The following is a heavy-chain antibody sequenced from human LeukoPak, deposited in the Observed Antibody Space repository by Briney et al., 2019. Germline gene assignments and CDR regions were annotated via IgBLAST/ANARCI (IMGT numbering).Heavy chain of an antibody. J-gene: IGHJ4*02. CDR1: GFTFGDYA. CDR2: IRSKASGGTT. V-gene: IGHV3-49*04. CDR3: YGSNSWTDFDF. D-gene: IGHD6-13*01. Sequence: PGGSLRLSCTDSGFTFGDYAVSWGRQAPGGGVGWVGLIRSKASGGTTEYAACVKGRFTISRDDSKSIAYLQMNSLKPEDTALYYCYGSNSWTDFDFWGQGTLVTVSS.